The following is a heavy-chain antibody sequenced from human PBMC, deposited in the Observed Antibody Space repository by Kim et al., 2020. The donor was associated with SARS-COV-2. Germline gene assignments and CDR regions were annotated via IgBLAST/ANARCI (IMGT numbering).Heavy chain of an antibody. CDR1: GGTFSSYA. J-gene: IGHJ4*02. CDR3: ARDSAYEHHFDY. D-gene: IGHD5-12*01. CDR2: IIPIFGTA. Sequence: SVKVSCKASGGTFSSYAISWVRQAPGQGLEWMGGIIPIFGTANYAQKFQGRVTITADESTSTAYMELSSLRSEDTAVYYCARDSAYEHHFDYWGQGTLVTVSS. V-gene: IGHV1-69*13.